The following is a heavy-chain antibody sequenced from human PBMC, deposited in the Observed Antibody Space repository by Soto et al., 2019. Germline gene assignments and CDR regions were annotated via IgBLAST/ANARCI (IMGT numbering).Heavy chain of an antibody. CDR1: GGSFSGNY. Sequence: SETLSLTCAVYGGSFSGNYWTWIRQPPGKGLEWIGEVNHSGSAKYNPSLKSRVTISVDTSKNQITLKLTSLTAADTALYYCVRRYCSRTSCLAGFDPWGRGTQVTVSS. D-gene: IGHD2-2*01. V-gene: IGHV4-34*01. CDR2: VNHSGSA. CDR3: VRRYCSRTSCLAGFDP. J-gene: IGHJ5*02.